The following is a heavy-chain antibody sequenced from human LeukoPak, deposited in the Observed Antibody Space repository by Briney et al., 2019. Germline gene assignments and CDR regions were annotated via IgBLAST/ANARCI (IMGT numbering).Heavy chain of an antibody. CDR2: INWNGGGT. Sequence: GGSLRLSCAASGFTFDDYGMSWVRQAPGKGLEWVSGINWNGGGTGYGDSVKGRFTISRDNAKNSLYLQMNSLRAEDTALYHCARGGVSSSSIPYFDYWGQGTLVTVPS. D-gene: IGHD6-6*01. CDR1: GFTFDDYG. J-gene: IGHJ4*02. V-gene: IGHV3-20*01. CDR3: ARGGVSSSSIPYFDY.